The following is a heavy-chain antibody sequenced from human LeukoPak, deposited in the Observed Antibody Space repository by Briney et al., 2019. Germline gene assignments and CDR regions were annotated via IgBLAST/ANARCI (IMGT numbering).Heavy chain of an antibody. CDR2: INPSGGST. J-gene: IGHJ6*02. Sequence: ASVKVSCKASGYTFTSYYMHWVRQAPGQGLEWMGIINPSGGSTSYAQKFQGRVTMTRDTSTSTVYMELSSLRSEDTAVYYCARDRESSGFFSYYYGMDVWGQGTTVTVSS. CDR1: GYTFTSYY. CDR3: ARDRESSGFFSYYYGMDV. D-gene: IGHD6-19*01. V-gene: IGHV1-46*01.